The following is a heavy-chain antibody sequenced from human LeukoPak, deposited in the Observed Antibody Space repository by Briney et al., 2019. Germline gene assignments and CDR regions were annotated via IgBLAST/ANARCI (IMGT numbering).Heavy chain of an antibody. CDR3: AKVLGFNYFDS. J-gene: IGHJ4*02. CDR1: GFTFSNYA. V-gene: IGHV3-23*01. Sequence: GGSLRLSCSASGFTFSNYAIYWVRQAPGKGLEWVSTIGNRGGTPYYADSVKGRFTISRDNSKNTLFLQMNSLRAEDTAVYYCAKVLGFNYFDSWGQGTLVTVSS. D-gene: IGHD1-26*01. CDR2: IGNRGGTP.